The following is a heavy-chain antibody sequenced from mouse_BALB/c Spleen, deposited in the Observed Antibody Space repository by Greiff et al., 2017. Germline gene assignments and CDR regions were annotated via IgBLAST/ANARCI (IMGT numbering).Heavy chain of an antibody. Sequence: QVQLQQSGPELVKPGASVKISCKASGYAFSSSWMNWVKQRPGQGLEWIGRIYPGDGDTNYNGKFKGKATLTADKSSSTAYMQLSSLTSVDSAVYFCARDEGIYYDYDGECAYWGQGTLVTVSA. J-gene: IGHJ3*01. V-gene: IGHV1-82*01. CDR1: GYAFSSSW. CDR2: IYPGDGDT. D-gene: IGHD2-4*01. CDR3: ARDEGIYYDYDGECAY.